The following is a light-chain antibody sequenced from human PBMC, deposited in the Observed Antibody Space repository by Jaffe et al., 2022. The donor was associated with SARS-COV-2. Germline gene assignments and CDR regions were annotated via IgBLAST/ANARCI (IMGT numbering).Light chain of an antibody. J-gene: IGLJ2*01. Sequence: SDELTQPLSVSVALGQTARITCGGNNIGSKNVHWYQQKPGQAPVLVIYRDSNRPSGIPERFSGSNSGNTATLTISRAQAGDEADYYCQVWDSSTEDVVFGGGTKLTVL. CDR2: RDS. V-gene: IGLV3-9*01. CDR1: NIGSKN. CDR3: QVWDSSTEDVV.